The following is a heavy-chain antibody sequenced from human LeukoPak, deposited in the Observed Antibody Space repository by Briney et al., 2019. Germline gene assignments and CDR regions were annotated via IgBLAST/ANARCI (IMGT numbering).Heavy chain of an antibody. CDR3: ARGRPGYSSSWYST. CDR1: GGSFSGNY. V-gene: IGHV4-34*01. J-gene: IGHJ4*02. Sequence: SETLSLTCAVYGGSFSGNYWSWIRQPPGQGLEWIGEINPSGSTNYNPSLKSRVTISVDTSKNKYSLKLSSVTAVDTAMYYSARGRPGYSSSWYSTWGQGTLVTVCS. CDR2: INPSGST. D-gene: IGHD6-13*01.